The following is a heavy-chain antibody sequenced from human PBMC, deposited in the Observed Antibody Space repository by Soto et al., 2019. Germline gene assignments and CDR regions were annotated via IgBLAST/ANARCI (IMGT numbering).Heavy chain of an antibody. Sequence: SETLSLTGTVSGGSINTYYWSWMRQPPGKGLEWIGYIYYSGSTNSNPSLKSRVTISEDTSKNQPSLKFSSVTAADTAVYYCARDAGGRGNGAFDIWGQGTMVTVSS. CDR3: ARDAGGRGNGAFDI. D-gene: IGHD3-16*01. V-gene: IGHV4-59*01. J-gene: IGHJ3*02. CDR1: GGSINTYY. CDR2: IYYSGST.